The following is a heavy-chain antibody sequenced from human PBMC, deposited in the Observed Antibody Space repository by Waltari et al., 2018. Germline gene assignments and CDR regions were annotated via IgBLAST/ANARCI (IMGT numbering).Heavy chain of an antibody. CDR1: GGSISSGIYY. Sequence: QVQLQESGPGLVKPSQTLSLTRTVPGGSISSGIYYWSWIRQHPGKGLEWIAYSFYSGTTYYNPSLQTRVTMSVDTSKNQFSLNLSSVTAADTAVYYCARETPGAGAVEHWGQGTLVTVSS. D-gene: IGHD1-26*01. V-gene: IGHV4-31*03. J-gene: IGHJ1*01. CDR3: ARETPGAGAVEH. CDR2: SFYSGTT.